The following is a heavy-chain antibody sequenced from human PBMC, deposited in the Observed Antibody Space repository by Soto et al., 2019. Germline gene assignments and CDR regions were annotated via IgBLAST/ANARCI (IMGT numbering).Heavy chain of an antibody. D-gene: IGHD6-19*01. CDR3: ARHIAVAGFDRFDY. CDR1: GYSFTSYW. Sequence: GEFLKISCKGSGYSFTSYWIGWVRQMPGKGLEWMGIIYPVDSDTRYSPSFQGQVTISAGKSNSTAYLQWSSLKASDTAMYYCARHIAVAGFDRFDYWGQGTLVTVSS. V-gene: IGHV5-51*01. CDR2: IYPVDSDT. J-gene: IGHJ4*02.